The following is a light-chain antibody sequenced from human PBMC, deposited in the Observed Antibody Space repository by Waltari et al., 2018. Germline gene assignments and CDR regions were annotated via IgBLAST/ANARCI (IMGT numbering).Light chain of an antibody. Sequence: QSALTQPASVSGSPGQSITISCTGTSSDVAGYNYVSWYQQHPGKAPKLMIYEVSKRPSGVSNRFSGSKSGNTASLTISGLQAEDEADYYCSSYTRSTHVVFGGGTKLTVL. V-gene: IGLV2-14*03. CDR3: SSYTRSTHVV. CDR2: EVS. J-gene: IGLJ2*01. CDR1: SSDVAGYNY.